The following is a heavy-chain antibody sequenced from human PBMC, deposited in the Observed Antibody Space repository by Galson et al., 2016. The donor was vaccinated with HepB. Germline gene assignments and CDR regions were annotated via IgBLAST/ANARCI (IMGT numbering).Heavy chain of an antibody. D-gene: IGHD4-17*01. Sequence: SLRLSCAASGFTLSSSAMTWVRQAPGRGLEWVSAITETGSFAYYADSVRGRFTLSRDTSKNTVYLQMNYLSADDTALYYCGRDYPTMTDRYPYHVDVWGQGTLVTVAS. CDR2: ITETGSFA. V-gene: IGHV3-23*01. CDR3: GRDYPTMTDRYPYHVDV. CDR1: GFTLSSSA. J-gene: IGHJ4*02.